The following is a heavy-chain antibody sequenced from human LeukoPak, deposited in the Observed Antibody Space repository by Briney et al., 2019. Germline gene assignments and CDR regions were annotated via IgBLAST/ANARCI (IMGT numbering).Heavy chain of an antibody. D-gene: IGHD2-21*02. CDR1: GYTFISYG. J-gene: IGHJ2*01. V-gene: IGHV1-18*01. CDR3: ARGLGVVTAQTEQPKPRYFDL. Sequence: ASVKVSCKASGYTFISYGISWVRQAPGQGLEWMGWISGYNGNTNYAQNLQGRVTMTTDTSTSTAYMELRSLRSDDTAVYYCARGLGVVTAQTEQPKPRYFDLWGRGTQVTVSS. CDR2: ISGYNGNT.